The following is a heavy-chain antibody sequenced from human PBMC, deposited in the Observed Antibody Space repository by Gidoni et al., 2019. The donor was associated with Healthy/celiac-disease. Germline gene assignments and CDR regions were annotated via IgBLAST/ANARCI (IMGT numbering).Heavy chain of an antibody. D-gene: IGHD5-18*01. Sequence: EVQLVESGGGLVQPGGSLRLSCAASGFTFSDHYMDWVRQAPGKGLEWVGRTRNKANSYTTEYAASVKGRFIISRDESKNSLYLQMNSLKIEDTAVYYCARARGYSYDYYGMDVWGQGTTVTVSS. CDR2: TRNKANSYTT. CDR1: GFTFSDHY. CDR3: ARARGYSYDYYGMDV. V-gene: IGHV3-72*01. J-gene: IGHJ6*02.